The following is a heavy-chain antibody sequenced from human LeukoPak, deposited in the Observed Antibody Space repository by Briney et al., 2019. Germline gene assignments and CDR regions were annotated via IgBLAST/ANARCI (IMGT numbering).Heavy chain of an antibody. CDR2: IIPILGIA. V-gene: IGHV1-69*04. Sequence: GASVKVSCKASGGTFRSEALSWVRQAPGQGLEWIGRIIPILGIANYAQKFQGRVTITADKSTSTAYMELSSLRSEDTAVYHCARVQHAGQGNLAAFDYWGQGTLVTVSS. CDR3: ARVQHAGQGNLAAFDY. CDR1: GGTFRSEA. D-gene: IGHD6-13*01. J-gene: IGHJ4*02.